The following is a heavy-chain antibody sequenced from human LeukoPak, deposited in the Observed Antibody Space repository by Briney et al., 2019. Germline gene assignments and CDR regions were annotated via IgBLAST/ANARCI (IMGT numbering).Heavy chain of an antibody. V-gene: IGHV3-74*01. J-gene: IGHJ6*02. CDR2: IKGDGIST. D-gene: IGHD1-26*01. CDR3: ARAQFPAGVVGSSQEDYYYDMDV. CDR1: GFDFSSNW. Sequence: GGSLRLSCAASGFDFSSNWMHWVRHAPGQGLVWVSRIKGDGISTNYADSVKGRFTISRDNSNDTLYLQMNSLRAEDTAVYYCARAQFPAGVVGSSQEDYYYDMDVWGQGTTVTVSS.